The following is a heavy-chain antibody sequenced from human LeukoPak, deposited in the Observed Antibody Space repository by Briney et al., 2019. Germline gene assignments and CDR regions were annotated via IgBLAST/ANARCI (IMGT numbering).Heavy chain of an antibody. Sequence: GGSLRLSCAASGFTFSSYGMHWVRQAPGKGLEWGAVISYDGSNKYYADSVKGRFTISRDNSKYTLYLQMNSLRAEDTAVYYCAKDRDSSGWYSARTYDYWGQGTLVTVSS. CDR1: GFTFSSYG. CDR3: AKDRDSSGWYSARTYDY. V-gene: IGHV3-30*18. J-gene: IGHJ4*02. CDR2: ISYDGSNK. D-gene: IGHD6-19*01.